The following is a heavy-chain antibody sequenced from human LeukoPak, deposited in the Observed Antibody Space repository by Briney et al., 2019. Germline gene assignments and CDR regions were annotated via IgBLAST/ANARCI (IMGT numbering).Heavy chain of an antibody. CDR3: GRVDSGTYTAFDY. V-gene: IGHV1-2*02. J-gene: IGHJ4*02. Sequence: ASVKGSCKASGYTFTGYYIHWVRQAPGQGLEWMGWINPNSGGTNYAQKFQGRVTMTRDTSISTAYMELNRLKSDDTAVYYCGRVDSGTYTAFDYWGQGTLVTVSS. D-gene: IGHD1-26*01. CDR2: INPNSGGT. CDR1: GYTFTGYY.